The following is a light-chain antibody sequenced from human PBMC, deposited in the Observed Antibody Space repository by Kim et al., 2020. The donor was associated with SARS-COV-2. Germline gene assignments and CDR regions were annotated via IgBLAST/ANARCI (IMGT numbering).Light chain of an antibody. CDR3: QQDYNSLT. V-gene: IGKV3D-7*01. CDR2: GAS. J-gene: IGKJ4*01. CDR1: QSVISSY. Sequence: PGERVTLSCRASQSVISSYLTWYQQKPGQAPRLLIYGASTRATGIPARFSGSGSGTDFTLTISSLQPEDFAVDYCQQDYNSLTFGGGTKVDSK.